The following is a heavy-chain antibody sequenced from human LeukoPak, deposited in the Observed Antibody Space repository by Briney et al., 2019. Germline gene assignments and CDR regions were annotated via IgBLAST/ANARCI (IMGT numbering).Heavy chain of an antibody. CDR3: AKYRDIAVAAGAFDI. CDR2: ISWNSGSI. V-gene: IGHV3-9*01. CDR1: GVTFDDYA. Sequence: PGGSLRLSCAASGVTFDDYAMHWVRQAPGKGLEWVSGISWNSGSIGYADSVKGRFTISRDNAKNSLYLQMNSLRAEDTALYYCAKYRDIAVAAGAFDIWGQGTMVTVSS. J-gene: IGHJ3*02. D-gene: IGHD6-19*01.